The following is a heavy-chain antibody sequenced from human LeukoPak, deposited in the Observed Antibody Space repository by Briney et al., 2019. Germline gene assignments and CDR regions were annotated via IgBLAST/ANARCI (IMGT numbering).Heavy chain of an antibody. Sequence: SVKVSCKASGGTFSSYAIIWVRQAPGQGLEWMGRIIPILGIANYAQKFQGRVTITADKSTSTAYMELSSLRSEDTAVYYCARAPGYGGNFFDYWGQGTLVTVSS. CDR3: ARAPGYGGNFFDY. V-gene: IGHV1-69*04. D-gene: IGHD4-23*01. CDR2: IIPILGIA. CDR1: GGTFSSYA. J-gene: IGHJ4*02.